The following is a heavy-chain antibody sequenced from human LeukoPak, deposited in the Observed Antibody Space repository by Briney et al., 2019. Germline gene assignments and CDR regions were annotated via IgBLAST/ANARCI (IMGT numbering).Heavy chain of an antibody. CDR2: INPSGGST. V-gene: IGHV1-46*01. J-gene: IGHJ5*02. Sequence: PKASVKVSCKASGYTFISYYIHWVRQAPGQGLEWMGIINPSGGSTTYAQRFQGRVTMTMDTSTSTVYMELSSLRSEDTAVYYCARGCGFGVVIPNWFDPWGQGTLVTVSS. CDR1: GYTFISYY. D-gene: IGHD3-3*01. CDR3: ARGCGFGVVIPNWFDP.